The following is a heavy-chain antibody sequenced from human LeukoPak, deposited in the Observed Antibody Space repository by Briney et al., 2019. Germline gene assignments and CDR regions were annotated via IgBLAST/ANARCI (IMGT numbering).Heavy chain of an antibody. Sequence: PSETLSLTCAVYGGSFSGYYWSWIRQPPGKGLEWIGEINHSGSTNYNPSLKSRVTISVDTSKNQFSLKLSSVTAADTAVYYCARGLAVNRLGDYWGQGTLVTVSS. CDR1: GGSFSGYY. V-gene: IGHV4-34*01. D-gene: IGHD1-14*01. CDR2: INHSGST. CDR3: ARGLAVNRLGDY. J-gene: IGHJ4*02.